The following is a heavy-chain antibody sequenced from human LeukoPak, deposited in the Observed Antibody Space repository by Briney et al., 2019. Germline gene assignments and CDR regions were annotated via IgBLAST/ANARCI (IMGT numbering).Heavy chain of an antibody. V-gene: IGHV4-59*01. CDR2: FSDSGNT. D-gene: IGHD3/OR15-3a*01. Sequence: WETLCLTCTVSGGSISSFHWSWIRQPPGRGLEWIGYFSDSGNTNCNPYLKSRVTISVDTSKSQFSLKLNSVTAADTAVYYCAGGTYLDPRDYWGQGTLASVSS. CDR3: AGGTYLDPRDY. J-gene: IGHJ4*02. CDR1: GGSISSFH.